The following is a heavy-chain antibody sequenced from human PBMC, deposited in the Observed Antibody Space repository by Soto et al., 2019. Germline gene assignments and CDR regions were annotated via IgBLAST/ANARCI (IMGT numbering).Heavy chain of an antibody. D-gene: IGHD2-2*01. CDR1: GGTFSRYS. CDR2: IIPIFGIA. V-gene: IGHV1-69*08. J-gene: IGHJ6*02. CDR3: AREDRDRETGLVPAAIDGMDV. Sequence: QVQLVQSGAEVKKPGSSVKVSCKASGGTFSRYSITWVRQAPGHALEWIGRIIPIFGIASYAQKFQGRVTITADESTSTAYMELSSLRSDDMAVYYCAREDRDRETGLVPAAIDGMDVWGQGTTVTVSS.